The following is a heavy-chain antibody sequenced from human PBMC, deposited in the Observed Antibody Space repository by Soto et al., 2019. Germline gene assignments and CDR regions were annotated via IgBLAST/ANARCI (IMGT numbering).Heavy chain of an antibody. D-gene: IGHD6-19*01. CDR3: ARILPGAVAGTSYFDF. J-gene: IGHJ4*02. CDR2: IYYSGAT. CDR1: GGSISGHF. V-gene: IGHV4-59*11. Sequence: SETLSLTCTVSGGSISGHFWTWIRRPPGKGLEWIAYIYYSGATNYNPSLRSRVTISVDTSKNQFSLKLSSVSAADTAIYYCARILPGAVAGTSYFDFWGLGTLVTVSS.